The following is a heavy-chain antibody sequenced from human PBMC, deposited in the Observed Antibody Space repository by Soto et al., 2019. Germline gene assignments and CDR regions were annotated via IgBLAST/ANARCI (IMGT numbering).Heavy chain of an antibody. V-gene: IGHV4-34*01. J-gene: IGHJ3*02. Sequence: QVQLQQWGAGLLKPSETLSLTCAVYGGSFSGYYWSWIRQPPGKGLEWIGEINHSGSTNYNPSLKSRVTISVDTSKNQFSLKLVSVTAADTAVYYCARDNQTAEDAFDIWGQGTMVTVSS. CDR3: ARDNQTAEDAFDI. CDR1: GGSFSGYY. CDR2: INHSGST.